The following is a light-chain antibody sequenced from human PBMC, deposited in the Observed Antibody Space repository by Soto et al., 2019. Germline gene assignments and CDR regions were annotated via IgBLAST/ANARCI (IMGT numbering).Light chain of an antibody. CDR2: GTS. J-gene: IGKJ1*01. V-gene: IGKV3-20*01. Sequence: EIVLTQPPGTLSLSPGERATLSCRASQGVSRYYLAWYQKKSGQATRLLLYGTSSRASGLPERFSGSGSGTVFTLIISRLEPEDFAVYYCQHYGSSRTFGQGTKVDIK. CDR3: QHYGSSRT. CDR1: QGVSRYY.